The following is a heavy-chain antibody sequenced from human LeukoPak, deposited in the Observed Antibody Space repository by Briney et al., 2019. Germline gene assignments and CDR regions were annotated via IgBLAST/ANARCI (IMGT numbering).Heavy chain of an antibody. CDR3: ASGKYSTSSLDY. CDR1: GFTFSSYS. D-gene: IGHD6-6*01. J-gene: IGHJ4*02. CDR2: ISSSSSYI. Sequence: GGSLRLSCAASGFTFSSYSMNWVRQAPGKGLEWVSFISSSSSYIYYADSVKGRFTISRDNSKNTQYLQMNSLRVEDTAVYYCASGKYSTSSLDYWGQGTLATVPS. V-gene: IGHV3-21*04.